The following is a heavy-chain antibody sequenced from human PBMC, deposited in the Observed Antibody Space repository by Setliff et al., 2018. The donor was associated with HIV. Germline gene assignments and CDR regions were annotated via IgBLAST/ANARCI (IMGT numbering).Heavy chain of an antibody. CDR2: ISASNGKT. Sequence: ASVKVSCKASGYTFTTYGISWVRQAPGQGLEWMGWISASNGKTNYAQKFQGRVTMTTDTSTTTVYMELRSLTSDDTAVYYCARVPSLHSSGWSGHDAYYYYYMDVWGNGTTVTVSS. D-gene: IGHD6-19*01. CDR3: ARVPSLHSSGWSGHDAYYYYYMDV. J-gene: IGHJ6*03. CDR1: GYTFTTYG. V-gene: IGHV1-18*01.